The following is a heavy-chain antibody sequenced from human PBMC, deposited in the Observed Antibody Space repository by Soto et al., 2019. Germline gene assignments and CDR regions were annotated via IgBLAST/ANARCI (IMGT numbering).Heavy chain of an antibody. CDR1: GFTFSSYP. Sequence: QVHLVESGGDVVQPGTSLRLSCSASGFTFSSYPMHWVRQPPGKGLEWVAFISSDIITTNYADSVKGRFSISRDNSRSTVYLQINTPRPEDTALYFCARGRRYASSSIDSWGQGTLVTVSS. J-gene: IGHJ4*02. V-gene: IGHV3-30-3*01. D-gene: IGHD6-6*01. CDR3: ARGRRYASSSIDS. CDR2: ISSDIITT.